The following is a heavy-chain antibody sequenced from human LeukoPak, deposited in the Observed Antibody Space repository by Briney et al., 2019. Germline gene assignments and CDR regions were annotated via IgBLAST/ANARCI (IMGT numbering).Heavy chain of an antibody. Sequence: GGSLRLSCAASGFTFSSYAMSWVRQAPGKGLEWVSAISGSGGSTYYADSVKGRFTISRDNSKNTLYLQMNSLRAEDTAVYYCAKCRVQLWLRPYFDYWGQGTLVTVSS. CDR1: GFTFSSYA. V-gene: IGHV3-23*01. J-gene: IGHJ4*02. CDR2: ISGSGGST. CDR3: AKCRVQLWLRPYFDY. D-gene: IGHD5-18*01.